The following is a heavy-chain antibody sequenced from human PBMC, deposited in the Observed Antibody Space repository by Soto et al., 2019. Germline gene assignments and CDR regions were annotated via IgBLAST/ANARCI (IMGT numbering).Heavy chain of an antibody. CDR1: GFTFGTYW. J-gene: IGHJ4*02. Sequence: GGSLRLSCAMSGFTFGTYWMHWVRQAPGKGLPWVSRISSDGTGSTHADSVKGRFTISRDNAKNMLYLQMNSLTAEDTAVYYCALAVAGPFDYWGQGTLVTVSS. V-gene: IGHV3-74*01. CDR2: ISSDGTGS. CDR3: ALAVAGPFDY. D-gene: IGHD6-19*01.